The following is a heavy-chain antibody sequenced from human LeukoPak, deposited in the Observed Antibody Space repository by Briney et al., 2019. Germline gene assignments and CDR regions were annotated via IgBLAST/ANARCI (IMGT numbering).Heavy chain of an antibody. J-gene: IGHJ1*01. Sequence: SVKVSCKASGGTFSSYAISWVRQAPGQGLEWMGGIIPIFGTANYAQKFQGRVTITTDESTSTAYMELSSLRSEDTAVYYCARGRPGYDSSGYEYFQHWGQGTLVTLSS. CDR2: IIPIFGTA. D-gene: IGHD3-22*01. V-gene: IGHV1-69*05. CDR1: GGTFSSYA. CDR3: ARGRPGYDSSGYEYFQH.